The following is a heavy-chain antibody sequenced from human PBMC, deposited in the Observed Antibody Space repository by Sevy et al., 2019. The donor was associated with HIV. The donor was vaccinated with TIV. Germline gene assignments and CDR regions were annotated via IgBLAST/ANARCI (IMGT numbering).Heavy chain of an antibody. CDR2: IYWDDDK. Sequence: SGPTLVKPTQTLTLTCTFSGFSLSTSGVGVGWIRQPPGKALEWLAIIYWDDDKRYSPSLKSRLTITKDTSKNQVVLTMTDMDPVDTATYYYAHDSYYYDRSGPPQGAFDIWGQGTMVTVSS. CDR3: AHDSYYYDRSGPPQGAFDI. D-gene: IGHD3-22*01. CDR1: GFSLSTSGVG. J-gene: IGHJ3*02. V-gene: IGHV2-5*02.